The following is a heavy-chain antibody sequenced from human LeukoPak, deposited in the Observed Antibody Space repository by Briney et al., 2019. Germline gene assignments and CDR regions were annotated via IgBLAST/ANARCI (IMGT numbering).Heavy chain of an antibody. Sequence: ASVKVSCKASGYTFTGYYMHWVRQAPGQGLEWMGWINPNSAGTNYAQKFQGRVTMTRDTSNSTAYIELSRLRSDDTAVYYCARELTGTTGWFDPWGQGTLVTVSS. CDR1: GYTFTGYY. CDR3: ARELTGTTGWFDP. CDR2: INPNSAGT. D-gene: IGHD1-7*01. V-gene: IGHV1-2*02. J-gene: IGHJ5*02.